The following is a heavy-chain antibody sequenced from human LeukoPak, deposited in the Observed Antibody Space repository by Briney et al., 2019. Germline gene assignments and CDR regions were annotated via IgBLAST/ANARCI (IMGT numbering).Heavy chain of an antibody. Sequence: KPSETLSLTCAVYGGSFSGYYWSWIRQPPGKGLEWIGEINHSGSANYNPSLMSRVTISLDTSKNHFSLNLSSVTAADTAVYYCARSYCGGDCCFDYWGQGTLVTVSS. J-gene: IGHJ4*02. V-gene: IGHV4-34*01. CDR3: ARSYCGGDCCFDY. CDR1: GGSFSGYY. CDR2: INHSGSA. D-gene: IGHD2-21*02.